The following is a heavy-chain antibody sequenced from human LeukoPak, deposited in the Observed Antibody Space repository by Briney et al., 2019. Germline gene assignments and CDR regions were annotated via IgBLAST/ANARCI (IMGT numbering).Heavy chain of an antibody. CDR1: GFTVSSNY. V-gene: IGHV3-53*01. CDR3: ARSLGFCSSSNCQEYLQH. Sequence: PSGSLTLSCAASGFTVSSNYMSGVRQAPGKGLEWVSVIYRSGSTYYGDSVKRRLTISTDNSNNTLYLQMNSLRAEDTAVYYCARSLGFCSSSNCQEYLQHWGQRTAVADSS. J-gene: IGHJ1*01. D-gene: IGHD2-2*01. CDR2: IYRSGST.